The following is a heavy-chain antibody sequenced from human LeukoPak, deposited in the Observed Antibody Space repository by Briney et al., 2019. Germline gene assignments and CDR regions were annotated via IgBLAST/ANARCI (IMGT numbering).Heavy chain of an antibody. CDR3: ASAGRGDAFDI. J-gene: IGHJ3*02. D-gene: IGHD5-12*01. CDR1: GGSISSYY. V-gene: IGHV4-59*01. Sequence: SETLSLTCTVSGGSISSYYWSWIRQPPGKGLEWIGYIYYSGSTNYNPSLKSRVTISVDTSKNQFSLKLSSVTAADTAVYYCASAGRGDAFDIWGQGTTVTVSS. CDR2: IYYSGST.